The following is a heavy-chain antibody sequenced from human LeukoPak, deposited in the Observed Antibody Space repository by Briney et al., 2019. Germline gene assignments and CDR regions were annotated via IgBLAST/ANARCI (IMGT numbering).Heavy chain of an antibody. CDR3: ARAEKAVTGTLDY. CDR1: GDSISNYY. CDR2: MYNRGST. V-gene: IGHV4-59*01. D-gene: IGHD6-19*01. Sequence: SETLSLTCTVSGDSISNYYWSWIRPSPGKELEWIGYMYNRGSTIYNPSLKSRVTISTDTSKNQFSLRLTSVTAADTAVYYCARAEKAVTGTLDYWGQGTLITVSS. J-gene: IGHJ4*02.